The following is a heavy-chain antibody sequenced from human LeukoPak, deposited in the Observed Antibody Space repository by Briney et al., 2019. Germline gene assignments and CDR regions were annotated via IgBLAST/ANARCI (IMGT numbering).Heavy chain of an antibody. D-gene: IGHD2-15*01. V-gene: IGHV3-7*01. J-gene: IGHJ4*02. CDR1: GFTFSNYW. Sequence: GGSLRLSCAASGFTFSNYWMGWVRQAPGKGLEWVANIKQDGSEIYYVDSVKGRFTISRDTAKDSLYLQMNSLRAEDTAVYYCARVDPRAAFDYWGQGTLVTVSS. CDR3: ARVDPRAAFDY. CDR2: IKQDGSEI.